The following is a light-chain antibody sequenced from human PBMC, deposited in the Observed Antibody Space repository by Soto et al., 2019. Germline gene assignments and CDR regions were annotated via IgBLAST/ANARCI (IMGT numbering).Light chain of an antibody. Sequence: QSVSESPGKTVTISCTRSSGNIASNYVQWYQQRPGSAPTTVIYEDNQRPSGVPDRFSGSIDSSSNSASLTISGLKTEDEADYYCQSYDRSIQVFGGGTKLTVL. CDR2: EDN. CDR3: QSYDRSIQV. J-gene: IGLJ3*02. CDR1: SGNIASNY. V-gene: IGLV6-57*03.